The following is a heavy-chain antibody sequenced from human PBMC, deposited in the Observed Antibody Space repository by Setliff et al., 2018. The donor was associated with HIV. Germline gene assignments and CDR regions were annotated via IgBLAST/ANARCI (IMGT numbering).Heavy chain of an antibody. J-gene: IGHJ5*02. CDR3: ARRGRDGVFIMFATGFDP. D-gene: IGHD2-8*01. Sequence: SETLSLTCSVSGGSISGGGYEWTWIRQSPGMGLEWIGDIFYTGSTYYNPSLKSRVAISVDTSENQFSLKLNSVTAADTAVYYCARRGRDGVFIMFATGFDPWGQGALVTVSS. CDR1: GGSISGGGYE. CDR2: IFYTGST. V-gene: IGHV4-39*01.